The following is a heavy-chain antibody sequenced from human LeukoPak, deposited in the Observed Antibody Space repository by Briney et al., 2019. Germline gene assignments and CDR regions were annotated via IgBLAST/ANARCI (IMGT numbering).Heavy chain of an antibody. CDR1: GFTFSKYW. CDR2: IKEDGSEK. Sequence: PGGSLRLSCAASGFTFSKYWMSWVRQAPGKGLEWVANIKEDGSEKYYVDAVKGRFTISRDNAKNSLSLQMNSLRAEGTAVYYCSNHGSQNFESWGQGALVTVSS. CDR3: SNHGSQNFES. V-gene: IGHV3-7*01. J-gene: IGHJ4*02. D-gene: IGHD3-9*01.